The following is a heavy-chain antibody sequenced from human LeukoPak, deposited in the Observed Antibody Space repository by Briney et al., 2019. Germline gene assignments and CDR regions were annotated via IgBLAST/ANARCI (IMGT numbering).Heavy chain of an antibody. Sequence: GGSLRLSCAASGFTFSNAWMSWVRQAPGKGLEWVSYISSSGSTIYYADSVKGRFTISRDNAKNSLYLQMNSLRAEDTAVYYCARDERGYSYGNYFGYWGQGTLVTVSS. CDR3: ARDERGYSYGNYFGY. CDR1: GFTFSNAW. D-gene: IGHD5-18*01. V-gene: IGHV3-11*04. J-gene: IGHJ4*02. CDR2: ISSSGSTI.